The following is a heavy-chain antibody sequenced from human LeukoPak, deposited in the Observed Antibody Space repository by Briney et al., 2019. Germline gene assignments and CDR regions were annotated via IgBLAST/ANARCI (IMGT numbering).Heavy chain of an antibody. V-gene: IGHV3-30-3*01. J-gene: IGHJ1*01. D-gene: IGHD3-22*01. CDR1: AFTISSFH. CDR3: ARASGYYDSSGYYQGPYYFHH. Sequence: GRSLSLSCAASAFTISSFHMQRRLQAPGNGLQGLAVISYDASNKYYTNTENGRFTITEGKSKTTLYLQMNSLRAQETAVYYCARASGYYDSSGYYQGPYYFHHWPQDTLAPVSS. CDR2: ISYDASNK.